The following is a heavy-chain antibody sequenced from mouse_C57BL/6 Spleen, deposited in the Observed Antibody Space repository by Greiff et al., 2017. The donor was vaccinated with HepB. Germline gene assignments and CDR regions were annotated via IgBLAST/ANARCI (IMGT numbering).Heavy chain of an antibody. Sequence: QVQLQQPGAELVKPGASVKLSCKASGYTFTSYWMHWVKQRPGRGLEWIGRIDPNSGGTKYNEKFKSKATLTVDKPSSTAYMQLSSLTSEDSAVYYCARPYYYGSSLYYCDYWGQGTTLTVSS. V-gene: IGHV1-72*01. D-gene: IGHD1-1*01. CDR3: ARPYYYGSSLYYCDY. CDR1: GYTFTSYW. CDR2: IDPNSGGT. J-gene: IGHJ2*01.